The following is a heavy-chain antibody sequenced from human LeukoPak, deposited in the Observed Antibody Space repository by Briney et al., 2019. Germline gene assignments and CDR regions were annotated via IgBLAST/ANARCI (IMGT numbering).Heavy chain of an antibody. CDR2: IRFDGSSK. J-gene: IGHJ4*02. Sequence: PGGSLRHSCAPSGFTFSDYGIHWVRQAPGKGLRWVAFIRFDGSSKYYTDSVKGRFTISRDNSKNTLYLQMNCLRAEDTAVYYCAKEGTASKPSDLDYWGQGTLVTVSS. D-gene: IGHD1/OR15-1a*01. CDR3: AKEGTASKPSDLDY. V-gene: IGHV3-30*02. CDR1: GFTFSDYG.